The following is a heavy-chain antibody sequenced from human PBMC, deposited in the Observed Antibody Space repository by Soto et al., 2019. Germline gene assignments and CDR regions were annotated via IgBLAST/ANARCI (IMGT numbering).Heavy chain of an antibody. CDR1: GGSISSSSYY. V-gene: IGHV4-39*01. Sequence: QLQLQESGPGLVKPSETLSLTCTVSGGSISSSSYYWGWIRQPPGKGLEWIGSIYYSGSTYYNPSLKSRVTISVDTSKNQFSLKLSSVTAADTAVYYCARVPVGSGWYLRSPGGLSWFDPWGQGTLVTVSS. J-gene: IGHJ5*02. D-gene: IGHD6-19*01. CDR3: ARVPVGSGWYLRSPGGLSWFDP. CDR2: IYYSGST.